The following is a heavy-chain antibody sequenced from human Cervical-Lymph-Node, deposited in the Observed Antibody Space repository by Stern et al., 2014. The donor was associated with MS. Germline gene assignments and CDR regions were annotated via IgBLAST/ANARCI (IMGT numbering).Heavy chain of an antibody. J-gene: IGHJ4*02. CDR3: ARWEVAADY. Sequence: EVQLVQSGAEVKKPGESLKISCKGSGFSFTGYWIGWVRQMPGKGLEWMGMIYPGDSDARDSPSFQGQVTMSVDKSISTAYLQWISLKASDTAMYYCARWEVAADYWGQGTLVTVSS. D-gene: IGHD6-19*01. CDR1: GFSFTGYW. V-gene: IGHV5-51*03. CDR2: IYPGDSDA.